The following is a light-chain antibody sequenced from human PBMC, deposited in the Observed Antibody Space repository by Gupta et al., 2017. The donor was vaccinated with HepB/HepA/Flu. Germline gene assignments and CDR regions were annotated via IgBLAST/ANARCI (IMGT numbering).Light chain of an antibody. CDR1: HSVSSSY. Sequence: EIVLTQSPGTLSLSPGERATLSCRASHSVSSSYLAWFQKKPGQSPRLLLYGTSTRATGIPDRFSGSGSGTDFTLTISRLDPEDFAVYYCQQYGSSPFGGGTKVEIK. CDR3: QQYGSSP. J-gene: IGKJ4*01. CDR2: GTS. V-gene: IGKV3-20*01.